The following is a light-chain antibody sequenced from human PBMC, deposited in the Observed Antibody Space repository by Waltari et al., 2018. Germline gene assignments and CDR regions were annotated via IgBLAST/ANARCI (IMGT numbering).Light chain of an antibody. CDR1: QSISSD. Sequence: DVQMTQSPSSLSASVGDRVTITCRASQSISSDLNWYQQKPGKAPKLLIYAASSLQSGVPSRFSGSGSGTYFTLTISSLQPEDFAIFYCQQYDDFPFTFGQGTKVEVK. CDR3: QQYDDFPFT. J-gene: IGKJ2*01. V-gene: IGKV1-39*01. CDR2: AAS.